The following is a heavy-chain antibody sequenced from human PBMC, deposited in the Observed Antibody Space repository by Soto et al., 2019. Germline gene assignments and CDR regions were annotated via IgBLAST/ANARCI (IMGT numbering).Heavy chain of an antibody. CDR3: AREGYGSGWGTVFDP. D-gene: IGHD3-10*01. Sequence: QVQLVQSGAEVKKPGASVKVSCKASGYTFTSYGISWVRQAPGQGLEWMGWISAYNGNTNYAQKLQGRVTMTTDISTSTAYMELRSLRSVDTCVYYCAREGYGSGWGTVFDPWGQGTLVTVSS. J-gene: IGHJ5*02. CDR2: ISAYNGNT. V-gene: IGHV1-18*04. CDR1: GYTFTSYG.